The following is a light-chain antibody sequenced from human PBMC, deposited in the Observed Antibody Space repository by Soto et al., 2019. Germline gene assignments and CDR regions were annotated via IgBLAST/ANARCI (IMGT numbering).Light chain of an antibody. CDR2: RNS. V-gene: IGLV1-47*01. J-gene: IGLJ1*01. CDR1: ASTIGRNY. Sequence: QSALTQSPSASGTPGQRVTSSCSGSASTIGRNYVYWYQQLPGTAPKLLIYRNSQRPSGVPDRFSGSKSGTSASLAISGLRSEDEADYYCAAWDDNLSGLYVFGAGTKVTVL. CDR3: AAWDDNLSGLYV.